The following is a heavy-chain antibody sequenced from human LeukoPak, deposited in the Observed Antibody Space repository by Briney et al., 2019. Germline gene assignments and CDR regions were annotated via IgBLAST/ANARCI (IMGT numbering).Heavy chain of an antibody. D-gene: IGHD3-3*02. Sequence: SQTLSHTCANSGDSASSKSVSWSWMRQSPSRGLEYLGRTRYRSTWNTFYSLSVEGRITINADTSRNEVSLRLSSVTPEDTALYYCVRHFNCAFDYEVQGTRVTVSS. CDR2: TRYRSTWNT. CDR3: VRHFNCAFDY. CDR1: GDSASSKSVS. V-gene: IGHV6-1*01. J-gene: IGHJ4*02.